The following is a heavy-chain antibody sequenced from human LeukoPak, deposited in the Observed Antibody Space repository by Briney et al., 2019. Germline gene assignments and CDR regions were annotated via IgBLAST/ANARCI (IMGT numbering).Heavy chain of an antibody. V-gene: IGHV3-23*01. J-gene: IGHJ4*02. CDR3: AKTEGGTAMATDY. Sequence: PSETLSLTCTVSGGSISSYYWSWVRQAPGKGLEWVSAISGSGGSTYYADSVKGRFTISRDNSKNTLYLQMNSLRAEDTAVYYCAKTEGGTAMATDYWGQGTLDTVSS. CDR2: ISGSGGST. D-gene: IGHD5-18*01. CDR1: GGSISSYY.